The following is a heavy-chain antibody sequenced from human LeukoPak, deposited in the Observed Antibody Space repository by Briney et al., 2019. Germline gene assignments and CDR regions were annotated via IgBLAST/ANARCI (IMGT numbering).Heavy chain of an antibody. CDR1: GFTFSSYA. J-gene: IGHJ4*02. D-gene: IGHD6-19*01. Sequence: GGSLRLSCAASGFTFSSYAMSWVRQAPGKGLEWVSAVSGSGDSTYYPDSVKGRFTISRDNSKNTLYLQMNSLRAEDTAVYYCAKERNLEIAVAGTIFDYWGQGTLVTVSS. CDR2: VSGSGDST. CDR3: AKERNLEIAVAGTIFDY. V-gene: IGHV3-23*01.